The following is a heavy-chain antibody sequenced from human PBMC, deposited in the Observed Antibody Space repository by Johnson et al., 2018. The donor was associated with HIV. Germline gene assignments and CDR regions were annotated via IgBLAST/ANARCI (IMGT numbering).Heavy chain of an antibody. Sequence: QVQVVESGGGVVQPGRSLRLSCAASQFTFSNYGMHWVRQAPGKGLEWVAAISFAGINKYYADSVKGRFTISRDNSKNTLYLQMNSRRAEDTALYYCARGDYYDSSGYFSDAFDIWGQGTMVTVSS. D-gene: IGHD3-22*01. CDR1: QFTFSNYG. CDR3: ARGDYYDSSGYFSDAFDI. V-gene: IGHV3-30*03. J-gene: IGHJ3*02. CDR2: ISFAGINK.